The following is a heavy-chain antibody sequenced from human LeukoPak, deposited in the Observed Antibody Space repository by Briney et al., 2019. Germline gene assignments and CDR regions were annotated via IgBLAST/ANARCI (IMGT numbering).Heavy chain of an antibody. CDR2: IIPIFGTA. CDR3: ATAGVLGGWPPYYFDY. J-gene: IGHJ4*02. CDR1: GGTFSSYA. D-gene: IGHD6-19*01. Sequence: SVKVSCKASGGTFSSYAISWVRQAPGQGLEWMGGIIPIFGTANYAQKFQGRVTITADESTSTAYMELSSLRSEDTAVYYCATAGVLGGWPPYYFDYWGQGTLVTVSS. V-gene: IGHV1-69*13.